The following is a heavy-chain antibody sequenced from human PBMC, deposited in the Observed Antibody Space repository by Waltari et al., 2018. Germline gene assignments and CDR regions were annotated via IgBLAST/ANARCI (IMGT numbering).Heavy chain of an antibody. CDR2: IYYSGST. J-gene: IGHJ4*02. V-gene: IGHV4-39*01. CDR1: GGPISSSSYY. Sequence: QLQLQESGPGLVKPSETLSLTCTVSGGPISSSSYYWGWIRQPPGKGLEWIGSIYYSGSTYYNPSLKSRVTISVDTSKNQFSLKLSSVTAADTAVYYCARRGSSGLDYWGQGTLVTVSS. D-gene: IGHD6-19*01. CDR3: ARRGSSGLDY.